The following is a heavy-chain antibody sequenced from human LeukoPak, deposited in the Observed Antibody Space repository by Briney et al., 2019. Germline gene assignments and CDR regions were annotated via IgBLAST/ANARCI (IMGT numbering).Heavy chain of an antibody. V-gene: IGHV3-11*04. CDR3: VRDNPRCCGVVPANIDDS. Sequence: GGSLRLSCAASGFTFSEYYMSWIRQAPGKGLEWVSYISSSDNTIYYADSVKGRFTISRDNAKNSLYLHMNSLRAEDTAVYYCVRDNPRCCGVVPANIDDSWGQGTLVTVSS. D-gene: IGHD2-15*01. CDR1: GFTFSEYY. CDR2: ISSSDNTI. J-gene: IGHJ4*02.